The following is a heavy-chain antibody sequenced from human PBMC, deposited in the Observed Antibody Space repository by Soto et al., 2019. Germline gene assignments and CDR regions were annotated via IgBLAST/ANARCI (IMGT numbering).Heavy chain of an antibody. J-gene: IGHJ5*02. CDR1: GYTFINYD. Sequence: QVQLVQSGAEVKEPWPSVRVSCQASGYTFINYDNSGVRQATGQVREWMGWMNPGSGKTGYAIKFHGRVTMTRDASTSTVHLELSRLKSEETGVYYFWRMASAGTLKWFDPWGQGTLVTVS. CDR2: MNPGSGKT. D-gene: IGHD6-13*01. CDR3: WRMASAGTLKWFDP. V-gene: IGHV1-8*02.